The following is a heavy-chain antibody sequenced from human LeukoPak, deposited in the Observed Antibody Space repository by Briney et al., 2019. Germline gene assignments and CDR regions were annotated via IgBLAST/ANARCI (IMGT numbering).Heavy chain of an antibody. V-gene: IGHV3-66*01. CDR2: IYSGGST. CDR1: GFTVSSNY. D-gene: IGHD5-18*01. J-gene: IGHJ6*02. Sequence: GGSLRLSCAASGFTVSSNYMSWVRQAPGKGLEWVSVIYSGGSTYYADSVKGRFTISRDNSKNTLYLQMNSLRAEDTAVYYCARASGSYGPYYYYGMDVWGQGTTVTVSS. CDR3: ARASGSYGPYYYYGMDV.